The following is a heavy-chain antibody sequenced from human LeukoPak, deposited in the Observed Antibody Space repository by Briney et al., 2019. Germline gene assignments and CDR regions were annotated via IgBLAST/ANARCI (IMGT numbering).Heavy chain of an antibody. CDR2: ISAYNGNT. D-gene: IGHD1-26*01. V-gene: IGHV1-18*01. CDR1: GYTFTSYG. CDR3: ASHGVDYSGSSPASMDV. J-gene: IGHJ6*02. Sequence: ASVKVSCKASGYTFTSYGISWVRQAPGQGLEWMGWISAYNGNTNYAQKVQGRVTMTTDTSTSTAYMELRSLRSDDTAVYYCASHGVDYSGSSPASMDVWGQGTTVTVSS.